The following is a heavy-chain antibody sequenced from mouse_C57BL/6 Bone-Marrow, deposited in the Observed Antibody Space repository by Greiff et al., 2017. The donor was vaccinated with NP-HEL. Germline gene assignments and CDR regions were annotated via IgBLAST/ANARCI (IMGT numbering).Heavy chain of an antibody. V-gene: IGHV1-82*01. Sequence: VQLQESGPELVKPGASVKISCKASGYAFSSYWMNWVKQRPGKGLEWIGGINPGDGGTNYNGKFKGKATLTEDKSSSTAYMQLSSLTSEDSAVSFCARGPLLRYLRDYDMDYWGQGTAVTVSS. CDR1: GYAFSSYW. D-gene: IGHD1-1*01. J-gene: IGHJ4*01. CDR2: INPGDGGT. CDR3: ARGPLLRYLRDYDMDY.